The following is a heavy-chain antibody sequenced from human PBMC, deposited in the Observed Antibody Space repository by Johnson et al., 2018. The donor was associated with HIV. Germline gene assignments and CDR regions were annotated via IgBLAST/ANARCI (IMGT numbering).Heavy chain of an antibody. Sequence: VQLVESGGGVVQPGRSLRLSCAASGFTFSSYVMHWVRQAPGTWLEWVANIKQDGSEKYYVASVKGRFTISRDNAKNSLYLQMNSLRAEDTAVYYCSRGRGPRGAFDIWGQGTMVTVSS. J-gene: IGHJ3*02. D-gene: IGHD3-16*01. V-gene: IGHV3-7*01. CDR1: GFTFSSYV. CDR2: IKQDGSEK. CDR3: SRGRGPRGAFDI.